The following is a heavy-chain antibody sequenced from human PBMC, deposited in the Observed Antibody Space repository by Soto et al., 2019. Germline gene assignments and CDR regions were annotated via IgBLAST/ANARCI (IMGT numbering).Heavy chain of an antibody. D-gene: IGHD5-12*01. CDR1: GFSFSSYA. CDR3: AKGSIEYSASVDN. J-gene: IGHJ4*02. CDR2: ISARGGSS. V-gene: IGHV3-23*01. Sequence: DVQLLESGGGLVQPGGSLRLSCAASGFSFSSYAMVWVRQAPGKGLEWVAGISARGGSSYFADFVKGRFTPSRDNSKDVLSLEMNSLRAENTAIYFCAKGSIEYSASVDNWGQGTLVVVSS.